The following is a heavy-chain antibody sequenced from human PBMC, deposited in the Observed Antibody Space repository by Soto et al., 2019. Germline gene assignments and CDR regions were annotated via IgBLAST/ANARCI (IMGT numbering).Heavy chain of an antibody. CDR3: ATETPTYYYGMDV. CDR2: IKSKTEGGTI. CDR1: GFTFSNAW. Sequence: GGSLRLSCAVTGFTFSNAWMNWVRQAPGKGLEWVGRIKSKTEGGTIDYAAPVKGRFTISRDDSKNTLYAQVNSLKTEDTAVYYCATETPTYYYGMDVWGQGTTVTVSS. V-gene: IGHV3-15*07. J-gene: IGHJ6*02.